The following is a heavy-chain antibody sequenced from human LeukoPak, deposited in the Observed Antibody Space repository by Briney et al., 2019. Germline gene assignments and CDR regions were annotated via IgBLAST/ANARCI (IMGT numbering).Heavy chain of an antibody. V-gene: IGHV3-30*18. Sequence: GGSLRLSCAASGFTFSSYGMHWVRQAPGKGLVWVAVISYDGSNKYYADSVKGRFTISRDNSKNTLYLQMNSLRAEDTAVYYCAKDSLFYYGSGRCLGYWGQGTLVTVSS. CDR1: GFTFSSYG. J-gene: IGHJ4*02. CDR3: AKDSLFYYGSGRCLGY. D-gene: IGHD3-10*01. CDR2: ISYDGSNK.